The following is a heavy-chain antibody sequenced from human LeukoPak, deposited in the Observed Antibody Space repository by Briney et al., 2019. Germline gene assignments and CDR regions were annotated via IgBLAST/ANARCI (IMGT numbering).Heavy chain of an antibody. CDR3: ARDPGGYDSSGYYYEENYFDY. D-gene: IGHD3-22*01. J-gene: IGHJ4*02. CDR1: GGSISSYY. V-gene: IGHV4-4*07. CDR2: IYTSGST. Sequence: SETLSLTCTVSGGSISSYYWSWIRQPAGKGLEWIGRIYTSGSTNYNPSLKSRVTMSVDTSKNQFSLKLSSVTAADTAVYYCARDPGGYDSSGYYYEENYFDYWGQGALVTVSS.